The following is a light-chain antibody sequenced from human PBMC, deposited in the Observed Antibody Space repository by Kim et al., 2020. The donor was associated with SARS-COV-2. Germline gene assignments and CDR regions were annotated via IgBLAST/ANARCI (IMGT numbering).Light chain of an antibody. J-gene: IGKJ4*01. CDR2: GAS. CDR3: QQYGRSLT. V-gene: IGKV3-20*01. Sequence: EIVLTQSPGTLSLSPGERATLSCRASQSISSNYLAWYQQRPGQAPRLLIYGASSRATGIPDRFSGRGSTTDFTLTISRLEPEDSAIYYCQQYGRSLTFGGGTKVDIK. CDR1: QSISSNY.